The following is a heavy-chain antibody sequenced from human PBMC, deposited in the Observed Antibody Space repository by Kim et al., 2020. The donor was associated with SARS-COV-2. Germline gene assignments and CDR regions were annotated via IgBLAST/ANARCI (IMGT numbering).Heavy chain of an antibody. CDR2: IKQDGSEK. D-gene: IGHD3-10*01. V-gene: IGHV3-7*01. CDR1: GFTFSSYW. CDR3: ARDGSLWFGDGRYYYYGMDV. Sequence: GGSLRLSCAASGFTFSSYWMSWVRQAPGKGLEWVANIKQDGSEKYYVDSVKGRFTISRDNAKNSLYLQMNSLRAEDTAVYYCARDGSLWFGDGRYYYYGMDVWGQGTTVTVSS. J-gene: IGHJ6*02.